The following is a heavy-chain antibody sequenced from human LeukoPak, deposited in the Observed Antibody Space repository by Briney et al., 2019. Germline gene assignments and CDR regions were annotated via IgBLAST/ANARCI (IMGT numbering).Heavy chain of an antibody. J-gene: IGHJ6*02. CDR1: GFTFSTYW. CDR2: IKQDGSEK. D-gene: IGHD2-15*01. V-gene: IGHV3-7*02. Sequence: GGSLRLSCAASGFTFSTYWMNWVRQAPGKGLEWVANIKQDGSEKYYVDSVKGRFTISRDNAKNSLYLQMNSLRAEDTAVYYCASRGVAATGGYYYYGMDVWGQGTTVTVSS. CDR3: ASRGVAATGGYYYYGMDV.